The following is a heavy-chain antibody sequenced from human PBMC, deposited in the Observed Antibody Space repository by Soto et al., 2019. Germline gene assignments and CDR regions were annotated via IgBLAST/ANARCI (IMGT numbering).Heavy chain of an antibody. CDR3: ARDLYSSGWYRWLEP. CDR1: GDSVSSNSAA. CDR2: TYYRSKWYN. Sequence: PSQTLSLTCAISGDSVSSNSAAWNWIRQSPSRGLEWLGRTYYRSKWYNDYAVSVISRITINPDTSKNQFSLQLNSVTPEDTAVYFFARDLYSSGWYRWLEPWGQGTLVTISS. V-gene: IGHV6-1*01. D-gene: IGHD6-19*01. J-gene: IGHJ5*02.